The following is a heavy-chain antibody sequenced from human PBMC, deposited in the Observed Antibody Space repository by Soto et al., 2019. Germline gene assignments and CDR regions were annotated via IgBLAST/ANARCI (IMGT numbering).Heavy chain of an antibody. CDR3: ARGRVEWLDYYYYYYGMDV. D-gene: IGHD3-3*01. Sequence: ASVKVSCKASGGTFSSYAVSWVRQAPGQGLEWMGGIIPIFGTANYAQKFQGRVTITADESTSTAYMELSSLRSEDTAVYYCARGRVEWLDYYYYYYGMDVWGQGTTVTVSS. CDR1: GGTFSSYA. V-gene: IGHV1-69*13. J-gene: IGHJ6*02. CDR2: IIPIFGTA.